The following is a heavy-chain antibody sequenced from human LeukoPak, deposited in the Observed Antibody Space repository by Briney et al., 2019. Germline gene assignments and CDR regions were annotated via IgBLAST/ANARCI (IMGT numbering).Heavy chain of an antibody. CDR2: IIPIFGTA. CDR1: GGTFSSYA. J-gene: IGHJ6*03. D-gene: IGHD3-22*01. CDR3: ASYYDSSGYPHYTYYYYYYMDV. Sequence: GSSVKVPCKASGGTFSSYAISWLRQAPGQGLEWMGGIIPIFGTANYAQKFQGRVTITADESTGTAYMELSSLRSEDTAVYYCASYYDSSGYPHYTYYYYYYMDVWGKGTTVTVSS. V-gene: IGHV1-69*01.